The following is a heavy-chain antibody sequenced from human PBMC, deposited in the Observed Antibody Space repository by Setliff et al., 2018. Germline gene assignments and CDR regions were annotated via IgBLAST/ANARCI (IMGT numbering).Heavy chain of an antibody. J-gene: IGHJ5*02. CDR2: INKDGSER. Sequence: GGSLRLSCVAPGLIVSNNWMSWVRQAPGKDLEWVTNINKDGSERNYVDSVKGRFTISRDNAKNSVYLQMNSLRADDTAVYYCVPQGPGYGNGWWTNWFDPWGQGTLVTVSS. CDR3: VPQGPGYGNGWWTNWFDP. CDR1: GLIVSNNW. V-gene: IGHV3-7*03. D-gene: IGHD6-19*01.